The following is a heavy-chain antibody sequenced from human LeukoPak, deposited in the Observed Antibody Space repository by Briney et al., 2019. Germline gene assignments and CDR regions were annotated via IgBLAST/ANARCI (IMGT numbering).Heavy chain of an antibody. CDR1: GYSFISYW. CDR3: ARPAEKSGSSYYFDY. Sequence: GESLKISCKGSGYSFISYWISWVRQMPGQGLEWLGRIDPSDSYTNYSPSFQGHVTISADKSISTAYLQWSSLKASDTAMYYCARPAEKSGSSYYFDYWGQGTLVTVSS. D-gene: IGHD1-26*01. V-gene: IGHV5-10-1*01. CDR2: IDPSDSYT. J-gene: IGHJ4*02.